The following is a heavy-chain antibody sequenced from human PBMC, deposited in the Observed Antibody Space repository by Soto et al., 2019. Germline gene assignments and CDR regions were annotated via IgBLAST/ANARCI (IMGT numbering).Heavy chain of an antibody. D-gene: IGHD6-6*01. Sequence: EVQLLESGGGLVQPGGSLRLSCAASGFTFSSYAMSWVRQAPGKGLEWVSAISGSGGSTYYADSVKGRFTISRDNSKDTLYLQMNSLRAEDTAVYYCAKDRGFSGARPYDYWGQGTLVTVSS. CDR3: AKDRGFSGARPYDY. CDR1: GFTFSSYA. J-gene: IGHJ4*02. CDR2: ISGSGGST. V-gene: IGHV3-23*01.